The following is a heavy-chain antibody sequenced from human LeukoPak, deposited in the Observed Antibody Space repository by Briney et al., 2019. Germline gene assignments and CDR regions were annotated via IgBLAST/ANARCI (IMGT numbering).Heavy chain of an antibody. CDR1: GGSMSSYY. V-gene: IGHV4-59*08. J-gene: IGHJ6*03. CDR3: ARHLSGYDYLHYYYYYYMDV. CDR2: IYTVGST. Sequence: PSETLSLTCTVSGGSMSSYYWGWIRQPPGKGLGWIGFIYTVGSTNYNPSLRSRVTISVDTSKNQFSLKLSSVTAADTAVYYCARHLSGYDYLHYYYYYYMDVWGKGTTVTVSS. D-gene: IGHD5-12*01.